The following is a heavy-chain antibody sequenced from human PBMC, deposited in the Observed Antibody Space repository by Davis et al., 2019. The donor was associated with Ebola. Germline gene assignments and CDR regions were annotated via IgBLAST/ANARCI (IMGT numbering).Heavy chain of an antibody. CDR2: INPNSGGT. V-gene: IGHV1-2*02. CDR3: ARGVDSGSYYGAFDI. CDR1: GYTFTSYY. D-gene: IGHD1-26*01. Sequence: ASVKVSCKASGYTFTSYYMHWVRQAPGQGLEWMGWINPNSGGTNYAQKFQGRVTMTRDTSISTAYMELSRLRSDDTAVYYCARGVDSGSYYGAFDIWGQGTMVTVSS. J-gene: IGHJ3*02.